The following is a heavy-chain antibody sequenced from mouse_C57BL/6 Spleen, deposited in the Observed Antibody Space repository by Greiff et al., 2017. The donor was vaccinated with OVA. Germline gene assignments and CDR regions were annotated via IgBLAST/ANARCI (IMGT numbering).Heavy chain of an antibody. CDR3: ARRSYPYFDY. Sequence: VQLQQSGPELVKPGASVKISCKASGYTFTDYYMNWVKQSHGKSLEWIGDINPNNGGTSYNQKFKGKATLTVDKSSSTAYMELRSLTSEDSAVYYCARRSYPYFDYWGQGTTLTVSS. J-gene: IGHJ2*01. CDR1: GYTFTDYY. CDR2: INPNNGGT. V-gene: IGHV1-26*01.